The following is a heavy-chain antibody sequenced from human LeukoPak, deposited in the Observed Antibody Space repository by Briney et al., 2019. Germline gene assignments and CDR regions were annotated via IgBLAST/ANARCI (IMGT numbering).Heavy chain of an antibody. V-gene: IGHV3-9*03. CDR1: GFTFDDYA. Sequence: PGRSLRLSCAASGFTFDDYAMHWVRQAPGKRLEWVSGISWNSGSIGYADSVKGRFTISRDNAKNSLYLQMNSLRAEDMALYYCPKVAKGYYYYYYMDVWGNGTTVTVSS. CDR3: PKVAKGYYYYYYMDV. CDR2: ISWNSGSI. J-gene: IGHJ6*03.